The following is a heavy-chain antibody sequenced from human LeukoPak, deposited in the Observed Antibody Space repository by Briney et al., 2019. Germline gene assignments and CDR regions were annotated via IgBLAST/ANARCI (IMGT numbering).Heavy chain of an antibody. CDR3: ARGRGYCSGGSCYPYYFDY. J-gene: IGHJ4*02. CDR1: GFTFSSYA. V-gene: IGHV3-30-3*01. CDR2: ISYDGSNK. D-gene: IGHD2-15*01. Sequence: PGRSLRLPCAASGFTFSSYAMHWVRQAPGKGLEWVAVISYDGSNKYYADSVKGRFTISRDNSKNTLYLQMNSLRAEDTAVYYCARGRGYCSGGSCYPYYFDYWGQGTLVTVSS.